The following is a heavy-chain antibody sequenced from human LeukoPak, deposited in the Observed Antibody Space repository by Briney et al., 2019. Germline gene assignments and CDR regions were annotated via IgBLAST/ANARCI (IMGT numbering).Heavy chain of an antibody. CDR3: ARTVPYYYGSGSTKFDP. CDR1: GYTFTSYY. D-gene: IGHD3-10*01. Sequence: GASVKVSCKASGYTFTSYYMHWVRQAPGQGLEWMGIINPSGGSTSYAQKFQGRVTMTRDTSTSTVYMELSSLRSEDTAVYYCARTVPYYYGSGSTKFDPWGQGTLATVSS. V-gene: IGHV1-46*01. CDR2: INPSGGST. J-gene: IGHJ5*02.